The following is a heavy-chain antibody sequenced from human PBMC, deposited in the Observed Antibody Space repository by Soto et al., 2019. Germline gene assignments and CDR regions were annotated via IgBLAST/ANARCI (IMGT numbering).Heavy chain of an antibody. Sequence: SVKVSCKASGFTFTSSAVQWVRQARGQRLEWIGWIVVGSGNTNYAQKFQERVTITRDMSTSTAYMELSSLRSEDTAVYYCAAPDPGYCSSTSCSPRPYFDYWGQGTLVTVSS. V-gene: IGHV1-58*01. CDR2: IVVGSGNT. J-gene: IGHJ4*02. D-gene: IGHD2-2*01. CDR1: GFTFTSSA. CDR3: AAPDPGYCSSTSCSPRPYFDY.